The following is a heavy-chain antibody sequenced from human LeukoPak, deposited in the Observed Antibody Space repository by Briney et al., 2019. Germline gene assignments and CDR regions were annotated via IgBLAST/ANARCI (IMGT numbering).Heavy chain of an antibody. CDR3: ARWRGAQSEFEY. J-gene: IGHJ4*02. CDR2: IKGNGSQK. V-gene: IGHV3-7*01. Sequence: GGSLRLSCTASGFTFSAYWMTWVRQAPGKGLEFVANIKGNGSQKEYVDSVKGRFTISRDNAKTSLYLQMISLRAEDTAVYYCARWRGAQSEFEYWGQGTLVTVFS. D-gene: IGHD3-3*01. CDR1: GFTFSAYW.